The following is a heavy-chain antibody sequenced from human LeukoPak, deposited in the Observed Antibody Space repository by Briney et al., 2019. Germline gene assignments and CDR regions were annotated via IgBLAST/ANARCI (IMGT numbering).Heavy chain of an antibody. CDR1: GFTFSGFW. Sequence: GGSLRLSCAASGFTFSGFWMSWVRQAPGKGLEWVAVISYDGSNKYYADSVKGRFTISRDNSKNTLYLQMNSLRAEDTAVYYCAREDCSSTSCYEGYYYYGMDVWGQGTTVTVSS. D-gene: IGHD2-2*01. CDR2: ISYDGSNK. V-gene: IGHV3-30-3*01. CDR3: AREDCSSTSCYEGYYYYGMDV. J-gene: IGHJ6*02.